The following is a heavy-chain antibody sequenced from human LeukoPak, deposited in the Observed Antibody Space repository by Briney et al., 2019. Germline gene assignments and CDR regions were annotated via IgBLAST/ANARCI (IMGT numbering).Heavy chain of an antibody. CDR2: IYPGDSDT. CDR3: ARKRPYDILTGYATEVDY. D-gene: IGHD3-9*01. V-gene: IGHV5-51*01. CDR1: GNSFTSYW. J-gene: IGHJ4*02. Sequence: GESLKISCKGSGNSFTSYWIGWVRQMPGKGLDWMGIIYPGDSDTRYSPSFQGQVTISADKSISTAYLQWSSLKASDTAMYYCARKRPYDILTGYATEVDYWGQGTLVTVSS.